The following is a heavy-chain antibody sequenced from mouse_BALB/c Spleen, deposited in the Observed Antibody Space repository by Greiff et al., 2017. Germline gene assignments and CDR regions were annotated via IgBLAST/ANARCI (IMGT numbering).Heavy chain of an antibody. CDR3: ARDRSMITTSGFAY. D-gene: IGHD2-4*01. CDR2: ISNLAYSI. V-gene: IGHV5-15*02. Sequence: EVMLVESGGGLVQPGGSRKLSCAASGFTFSDYGMAWVRQAPGKGPEWVAFISNLAYSIYYADTVTGRFTISRENAKNTLYLEMSSLRSEDTAMYYCARDRSMITTSGFAYWGQGTLVTVSA. J-gene: IGHJ3*01. CDR1: GFTFSDYG.